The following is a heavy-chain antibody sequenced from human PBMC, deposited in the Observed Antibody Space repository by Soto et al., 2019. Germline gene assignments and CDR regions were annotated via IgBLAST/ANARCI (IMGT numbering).Heavy chain of an antibody. CDR3: ARGGEAIDY. CDR1: GYTFTSYA. Sequence: QVQLVQSGAEEKKPWASVKVSCKASGYTFTSYAMHWVRQAPGQRLEWMGWINAGNGNTKYSQKFQGRVTITRDTSASTAYMELSRLRAEDTAVYYCARGGEAIDYCGQETLVAVSS. V-gene: IGHV1-3*05. CDR2: INAGNGNT. J-gene: IGHJ4*02. D-gene: IGHD2-21*01.